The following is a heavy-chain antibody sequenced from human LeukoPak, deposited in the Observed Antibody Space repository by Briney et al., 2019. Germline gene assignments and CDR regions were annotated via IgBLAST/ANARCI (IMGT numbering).Heavy chain of an antibody. J-gene: IGHJ6*02. CDR1: GGTFSSYA. D-gene: IGHD2-2*02. V-gene: IGHV1-69*13. CDR3: AIPLHPIVVVPAAIDYYYYGMDV. Sequence: GASVKASCKASGGTFSSYAISWVRQAPGQGLEWMGGIIPIFGTANYAQKFQGRVTITADESTSTAYMELSSLRSEDTAVYYCAIPLHPIVVVPAAIDYYYYGMDVWGQGTTVTVSS. CDR2: IIPIFGTA.